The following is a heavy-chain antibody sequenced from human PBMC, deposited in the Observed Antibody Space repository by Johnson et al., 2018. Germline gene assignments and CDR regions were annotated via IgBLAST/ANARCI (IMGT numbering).Heavy chain of an antibody. CDR1: GLSISNAW. CDR3: VTELSGAFNI. Sequence: VQLVESGGGLVKPGGSLRLSCAASGLSISNAWMNWVRQAPGKGLEWVALIKSKPDGGATDYAAPVKGRFTITRDDSKNTLYLQMNSLKTEDTDLYFCVTELSGAFNIWGQGAMVIVSS. CDR2: IKSKPDGGAT. V-gene: IGHV3-15*07. J-gene: IGHJ3*02.